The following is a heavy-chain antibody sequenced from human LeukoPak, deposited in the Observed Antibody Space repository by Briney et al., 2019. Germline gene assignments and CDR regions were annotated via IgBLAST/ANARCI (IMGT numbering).Heavy chain of an antibody. D-gene: IGHD1-1*01. J-gene: IGHJ4*02. V-gene: IGHV3-53*01. CDR3: TRGPAGYN. CDR2: IYSGGST. CDR1: GFTVSSNH. Sequence: GGSLRLSCAASGFTVSSNHMSWVRQAPGKGLEWVSVIYSGGSTDYADSVKGRFTISRDNLKNTLYLQMNSLRAEDTAVYYCTRGPAGYNWGQGTLVTFSS.